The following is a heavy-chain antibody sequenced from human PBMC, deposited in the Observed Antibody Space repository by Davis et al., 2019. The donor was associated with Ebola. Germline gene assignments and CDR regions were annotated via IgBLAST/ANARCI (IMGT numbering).Heavy chain of an antibody. J-gene: IGHJ4*02. CDR2: IKQDGSEK. Sequence: GGSLRLSCAASGFTFSSYWMSWVRQAPGKGLEWVANIKQDGSEKYYADSVKGRFTTSRDNTKNSLYLQMNSLRAEDTAVYYCARDNHRAAVVSWPFDYWGQGTLVTVSS. V-gene: IGHV3-7*03. CDR1: GFTFSSYW. CDR3: ARDNHRAAVVSWPFDY. D-gene: IGHD4-23*01.